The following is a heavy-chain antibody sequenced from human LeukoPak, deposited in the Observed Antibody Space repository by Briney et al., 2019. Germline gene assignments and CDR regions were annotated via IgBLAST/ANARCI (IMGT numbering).Heavy chain of an antibody. CDR3: ARDNEAFRYCSGGSCQVGAFDI. Sequence: SGGSLRLSCAASGFTFSDYYMSWIRQAPGKGLEWVSYISSSGSTIYYADSVKGRFTLSGDNAKNSLYLQMNSLRAEDTAVYYCARDNEAFRYCSGGSCQVGAFDIWGQGTMVTVSS. CDR1: GFTFSDYY. J-gene: IGHJ3*02. D-gene: IGHD2-15*01. CDR2: ISSSGSTI. V-gene: IGHV3-11*01.